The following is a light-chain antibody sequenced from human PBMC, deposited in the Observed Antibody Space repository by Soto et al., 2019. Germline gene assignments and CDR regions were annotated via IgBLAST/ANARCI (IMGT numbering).Light chain of an antibody. V-gene: IGLV1-44*01. CDR3: AAWDDSLNGWV. Sequence: QSVLTQPPSASGTPGPRVTISCSGSRSNIESNTVNWYQQLPGTAPKLLIFNNNQWPSGVPDRFSGSKSGTSASLAISGLQSGDEADYYCAAWDDSLNGWVFGGGTKVTVL. CDR1: RSNIESNT. CDR2: NNN. J-gene: IGLJ3*02.